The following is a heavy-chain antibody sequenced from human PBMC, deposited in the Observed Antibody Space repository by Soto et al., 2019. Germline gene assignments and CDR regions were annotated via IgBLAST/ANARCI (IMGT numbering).Heavy chain of an antibody. CDR1: GFTFSNFA. V-gene: IGHV3-30-3*01. D-gene: IGHD2-15*01. CDR2: ISYDGSHK. CDR3: ARDYSYQRAMDV. J-gene: IGHJ6*02. Sequence: GGSLRLSCAASGFTFSNFAMYRFRQAPGKGLEWVTVISYDGSHKYYADSVKGRFTISRDNSKNTLYLQMNNLRAEDSAVYFCARDYSYQRAMDVWGQGTTVTVSS.